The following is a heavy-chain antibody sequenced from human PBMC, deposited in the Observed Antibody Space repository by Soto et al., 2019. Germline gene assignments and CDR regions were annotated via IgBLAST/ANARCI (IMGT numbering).Heavy chain of an antibody. CDR1: GYTCTAYY. Sequence: GALLRVSDRPSGYTCTAYYMHWVRQAPGQGLQWMGWINPDTGAINYAQEFQGWVTMTRDTSKNQLSLKLSSVTAADTAVYYCARVGFLDYDYFWGQGTVVTVSS. V-gene: IGHV1-2*04. J-gene: IGHJ4*02. D-gene: IGHD4-17*01. CDR3: ARVGFLDYDYF. CDR2: INPDTGAI.